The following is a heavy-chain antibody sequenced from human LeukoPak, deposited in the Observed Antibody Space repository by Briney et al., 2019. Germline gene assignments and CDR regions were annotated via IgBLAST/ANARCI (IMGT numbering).Heavy chain of an antibody. J-gene: IGHJ4*02. V-gene: IGHV3-23*01. CDR2: ISGSGGST. CDR1: GFTFSSYA. CDR3: AKAVVVVPAATPFDY. D-gene: IGHD2-2*01. Sequence: GGSLRLSCAASGFTFSSYAMTWVRQAPGKGLEWVSGISGSGGSTYYADSLKGRFIISRDNSEKELYLQMNSLRAEDTAVYYCAKAVVVVPAATPFDYWGQGTLVTVSS.